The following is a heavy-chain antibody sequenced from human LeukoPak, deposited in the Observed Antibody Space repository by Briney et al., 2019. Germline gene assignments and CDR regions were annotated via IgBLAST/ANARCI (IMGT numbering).Heavy chain of an antibody. CDR3: ARHIATRLASAYYYYVNV. Sequence: SETLSLTCTVSGDSISSYYWSWVRQPPGKGLEYIGHIYYTGSTYYNPSLSSRVTMSLDTSKNQFSLKVSSVTAADTAVYYCARHIATRLASAYYYYVNVWGKGTTVTVSS. CDR2: IYYTGST. D-gene: IGHD6-6*01. CDR1: GDSISSYY. J-gene: IGHJ6*03. V-gene: IGHV4-59*13.